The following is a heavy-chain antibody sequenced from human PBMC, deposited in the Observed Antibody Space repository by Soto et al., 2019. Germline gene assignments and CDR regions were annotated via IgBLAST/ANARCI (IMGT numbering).Heavy chain of an antibody. V-gene: IGHV3-30*18. J-gene: IGHJ6*02. CDR2: ISYAGNYK. Sequence: GGALRLSCAACRFTFSSYGMHWVRQAPGKGLEWVAVISYAGNYKYYADSVKGRFTISRDNAKNALYLQMNSLRADDTAVYYYAKDRTYCTGDCYFYYGIHVWGQGTRVTVSS. CDR1: RFTFSSYG. CDR3: AKDRTYCTGDCYFYYGIHV. D-gene: IGHD2-8*02.